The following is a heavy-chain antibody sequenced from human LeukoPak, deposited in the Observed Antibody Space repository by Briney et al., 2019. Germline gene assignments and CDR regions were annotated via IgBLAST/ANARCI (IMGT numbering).Heavy chain of an antibody. CDR2: INTNTGNP. D-gene: IGHD5-12*01. CDR1: GYTFTSYG. Sequence: ASVKVSCKASGYTFTSYGISWVRQAPGQGLEWMGWINTNTGNPTYAQGFTGRFVFSLDTSVSTAYLQISSLKAEDTAVYYCARVVRGYSGYDSGYWGQGTLVTVSS. J-gene: IGHJ4*02. V-gene: IGHV7-4-1*02. CDR3: ARVVRGYSGYDSGY.